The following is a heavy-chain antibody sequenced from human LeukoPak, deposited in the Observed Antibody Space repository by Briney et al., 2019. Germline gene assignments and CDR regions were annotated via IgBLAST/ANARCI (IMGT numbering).Heavy chain of an antibody. J-gene: IGHJ3*02. CDR3: AKDRRPVTMVQGVIITAAFDI. CDR1: GFTFDDYA. V-gene: IGHV3-9*01. D-gene: IGHD3-10*01. Sequence: GGSLRLSCAASGFTFDDYAMHWVRQAPGEGLEWVSGISWNSGSIGYADSVKGRFTISRDNAKNSLYLQMNSLRAEDTALYYCAKDRRPVTMVQGVIITAAFDIWGQGTMVTVSS. CDR2: ISWNSGSI.